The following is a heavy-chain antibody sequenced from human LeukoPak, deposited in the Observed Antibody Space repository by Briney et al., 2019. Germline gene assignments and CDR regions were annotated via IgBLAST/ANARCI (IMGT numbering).Heavy chain of an antibody. Sequence: GGSLRLSCAASGFTFSYYDMNWVRQAPGKGLEWVSSISTSSSYIYYADSVKGRFTISRDNAKNSLYLQMNSLRAEDTAVYYCARDGELHSAFDIWGQGTMVTVSS. CDR1: GFTFSYYD. CDR2: ISTSSSYI. J-gene: IGHJ3*02. D-gene: IGHD1-7*01. CDR3: ARDGELHSAFDI. V-gene: IGHV3-21*01.